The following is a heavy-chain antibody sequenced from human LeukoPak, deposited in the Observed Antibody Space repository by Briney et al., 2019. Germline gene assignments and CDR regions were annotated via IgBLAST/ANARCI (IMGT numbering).Heavy chain of an antibody. V-gene: IGHV4-39*07. Sequence: GSLRLSCAASGFTFSSHGMNWVRQPPGKGLEWIGRIYYSGSTYYNPSLKSRVTISVDTSKNQFSLKLSSVTAADTAVYYCARYCSSTSCYRWFDPWGQGTLVTVSS. CDR3: ARYCSSTSCYRWFDP. CDR2: IYYSGST. CDR1: GFTFSSHGM. J-gene: IGHJ5*02. D-gene: IGHD2-2*01.